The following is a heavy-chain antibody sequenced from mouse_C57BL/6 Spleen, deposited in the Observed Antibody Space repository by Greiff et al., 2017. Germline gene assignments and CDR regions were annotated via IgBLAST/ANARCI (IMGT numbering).Heavy chain of an antibody. CDR1: GYTFTSYW. CDR3: QITTVVAGFDY. J-gene: IGHJ2*01. V-gene: IGHV1-64*01. CDR2: IHPNSGST. Sequence: QVHVKQPGAELVKPGASVKLSCKASGYTFTSYWMHWVKQRPGQGLEWIGMIHPNSGSTNYNEKFKSKATLTVDKSSSTAYMQLSSLTSEDSAVYYCQITTVVAGFDYWGQGTTLTVSS. D-gene: IGHD1-1*01.